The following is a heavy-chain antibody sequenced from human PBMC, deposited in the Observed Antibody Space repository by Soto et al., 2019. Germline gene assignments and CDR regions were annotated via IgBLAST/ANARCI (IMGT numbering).Heavy chain of an antibody. V-gene: IGHV4-34*01. Sequence: SSETLSLTXAVYGGSFSGYYWSWIRQPPGKGLEWIGEINHSGSTNYNPSLKSRVTISVDTSKNQFSLKLSSVTAADTAVYYCARAVRYFDWLFPYYYYYGMDVWGQGTTVTVSS. D-gene: IGHD3-9*01. CDR1: GGSFSGYY. J-gene: IGHJ6*02. CDR3: ARAVRYFDWLFPYYYYYGMDV. CDR2: INHSGST.